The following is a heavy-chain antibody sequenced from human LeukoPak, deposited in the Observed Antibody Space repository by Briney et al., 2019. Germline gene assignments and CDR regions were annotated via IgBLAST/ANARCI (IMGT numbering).Heavy chain of an antibody. CDR2: ISGSGDTT. CDR3: AKTQGFFDH. Sequence: GGSLRLSCAASGFTVSSNYMTWVRQAPGKGMEWVTGISGSGDTTYDAGSVKGRFTVSRDNSKNILYLQMNSLRAEDTAIYYCAKTQGFFDHWGQGSLVTVSS. J-gene: IGHJ4*02. CDR1: GFTVSSNY. V-gene: IGHV3-23*01.